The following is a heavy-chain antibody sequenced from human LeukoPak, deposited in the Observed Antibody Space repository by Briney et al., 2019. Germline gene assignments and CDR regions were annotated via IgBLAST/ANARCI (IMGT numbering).Heavy chain of an antibody. CDR1: GFTFSSYA. Sequence: ETGGSLRLSCAASGFTFSSYAMSWVRQAPGKGLEWVSAISGSAYSTYYADSVKGRFTISRDNSENTLYLQMNSLRAEDTAVYYCAKETVAAPPIDYWGQGTLVTVSS. D-gene: IGHD6-19*01. V-gene: IGHV3-23*01. CDR3: AKETVAAPPIDY. CDR2: ISGSAYST. J-gene: IGHJ4*02.